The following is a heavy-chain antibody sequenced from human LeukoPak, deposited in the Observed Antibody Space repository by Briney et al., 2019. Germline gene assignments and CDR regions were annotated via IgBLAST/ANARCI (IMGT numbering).Heavy chain of an antibody. CDR3: AKGDSSGWYESNWFDP. Sequence: GGSLRLSCAASGFTVSGHPMSWVRQAPGKGLEWVSVIYRGGNTYYADSVKGRFTISRDNSKNTLYLQMNSLRAEDAAVYCCAKGDSSGWYESNWFDPWGQGTLVTVSS. CDR1: GFTVSGHP. D-gene: IGHD6-19*01. J-gene: IGHJ5*02. CDR2: IYRGGNT. V-gene: IGHV3-53*01.